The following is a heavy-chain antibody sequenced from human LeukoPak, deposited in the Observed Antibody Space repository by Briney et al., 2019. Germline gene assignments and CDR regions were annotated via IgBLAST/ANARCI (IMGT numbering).Heavy chain of an antibody. Sequence: SETLSLTCAVYGGSFSGYYWSWIRQTPGKGLEWIGEINHSGSTNYNPSLKSRVTISVDTSKNQFSLKLSSVTAADTAVYYCARGAVAPFDYWGQGTLVTVSS. CDR1: GGSFSGYY. CDR3: ARGAVAPFDY. CDR2: INHSGST. V-gene: IGHV4-34*01. J-gene: IGHJ4*02. D-gene: IGHD6-19*01.